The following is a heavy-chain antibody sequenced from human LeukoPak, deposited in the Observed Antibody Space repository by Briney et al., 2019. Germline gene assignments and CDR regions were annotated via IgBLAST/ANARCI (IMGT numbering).Heavy chain of an antibody. Sequence: ASVKVSCKASGYTFTGYGISWVRQAPGQGLEWMGWISAYNGNTNYAQKLQGRVTMTTDTSTSTAYMELRSLRSDDTAVYYCARVPTKFPRLCWFDPWGQGTLVTVSS. CDR2: ISAYNGNT. J-gene: IGHJ5*02. CDR1: GYTFTGYG. V-gene: IGHV1-18*01. CDR3: ARVPTKFPRLCWFDP. D-gene: IGHD2-21*01.